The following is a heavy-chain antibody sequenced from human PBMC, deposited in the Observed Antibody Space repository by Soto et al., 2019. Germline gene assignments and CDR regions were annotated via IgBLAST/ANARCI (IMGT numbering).Heavy chain of an antibody. D-gene: IGHD5-12*01. J-gene: IGHJ4*02. CDR1: GFTFSSYE. CDR3: ARALRDGYNYEGY. V-gene: IGHV3-48*03. Sequence: LRRSCAASGFTFSSYEINWVRQSPGKGLEWVSYISSSGSTIYYADSVKGRFTISRDNAKNSLYLQMNSLRAEDTAVYYCARALRDGYNYEGYWGQGTLVTVFS. CDR2: ISSSGSTI.